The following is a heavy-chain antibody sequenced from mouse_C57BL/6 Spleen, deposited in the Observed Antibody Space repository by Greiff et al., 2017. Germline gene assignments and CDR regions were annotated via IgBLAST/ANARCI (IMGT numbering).Heavy chain of an antibody. CDR3: ARGELRCDY. J-gene: IGHJ2*01. D-gene: IGHD1-1*01. CDR2: IYPSDSET. CDR1: GYTFTSYW. Sequence: QVQLKQPGAELVRPGSSVKLSCKASGYTFTSYWMDWVKQRPGQGLEWIGNIYPSDSETHYNQKFKDKATLTVDKSSSTAYMQLSSLTSEDSAVYYCARGELRCDYWGQGTTLTVSS. V-gene: IGHV1-61*01.